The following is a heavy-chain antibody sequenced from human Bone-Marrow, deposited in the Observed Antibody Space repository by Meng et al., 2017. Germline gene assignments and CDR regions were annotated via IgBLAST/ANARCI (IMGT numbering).Heavy chain of an antibody. V-gene: IGHV4-34*01. Sequence: LTHGGACLLKPSETLSLTCAVNGGAFSGYYWSWIRQPPGKGLEWIGEINHSGSTNYNPSLKSRVTISVDTSKNQFSLKLSSVTAADTAVYYCARVGVVVITPNWFDPWGQGTLVTVSS. CDR2: INHSGST. CDR1: GGAFSGYY. D-gene: IGHD3-22*01. CDR3: ARVGVVVITPNWFDP. J-gene: IGHJ5*02.